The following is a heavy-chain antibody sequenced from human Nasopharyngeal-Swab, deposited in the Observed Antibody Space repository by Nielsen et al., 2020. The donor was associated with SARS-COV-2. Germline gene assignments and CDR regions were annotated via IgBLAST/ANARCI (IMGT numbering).Heavy chain of an antibody. V-gene: IGHV3-30*18. D-gene: IGHD3-10*01. CDR1: GFTFSNYG. Sequence: GGSLRLSCVASGFTFSNYGMHWVRQAPGKGLEWVAIISYDGSNKNYGDSVKGRLTISRDNTNNTLYLQMNSLRAEDTAVYYCAKERYSCGSGKYPRDFDYWGQGALVTVSS. CDR3: AKERYSCGSGKYPRDFDY. CDR2: ISYDGSNK. J-gene: IGHJ4*02.